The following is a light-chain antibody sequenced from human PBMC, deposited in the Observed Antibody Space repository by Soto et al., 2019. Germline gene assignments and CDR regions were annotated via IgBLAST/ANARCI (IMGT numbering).Light chain of an antibody. CDR2: GAS. J-gene: IGKJ2*01. Sequence: EIVLTQSPGTLSLSPGERATLSCRASQSVASSNLAWYHQRPGQAPRLLMYGASSRATGIPDRFSGSGSGTDFTLTIGRLEPEDFAVYYCQQYGSSPPATFGQGTNLEIK. CDR1: QSVASSN. CDR3: QQYGSSPPAT. V-gene: IGKV3-20*01.